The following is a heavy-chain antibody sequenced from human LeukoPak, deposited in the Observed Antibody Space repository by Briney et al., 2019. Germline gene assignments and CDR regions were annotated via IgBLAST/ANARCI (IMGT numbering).Heavy chain of an antibody. CDR1: SGSFSNYY. CDR2: INQSGST. V-gene: IGHV4-34*01. Sequence: SETLSLTCAVYSGSFSNYYWSWIRQPPGKGLEWIGEINQSGSTNYNPSLKSRVTISVDTSKNHFSLKLSSVTAADTAVYYCARGALKWELPPIRARKSYFFDYWGQGTLVTVSS. CDR3: ARGALKWELPPIRARKSYFFDY. D-gene: IGHD1-26*01. J-gene: IGHJ4*02.